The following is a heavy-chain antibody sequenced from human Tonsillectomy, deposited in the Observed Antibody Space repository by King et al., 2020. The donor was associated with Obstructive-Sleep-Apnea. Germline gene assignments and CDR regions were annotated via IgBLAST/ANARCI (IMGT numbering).Heavy chain of an antibody. CDR3: AKDSYYYDSSGYYPSFDY. CDR1: GFTFSSYA. Sequence: VKLVESGGGLVQPGGSLRLSCAASGFTFSSYAMSWVRQAPGKGLEWVSAISGSGGSTYYADSVKGRFTISRDNSKNTLYLQMNSLRAEDTAVYYCAKDSYYYDSSGYYPSFDYWGQGTLVTVSS. V-gene: IGHV3-23*04. D-gene: IGHD3-22*01. J-gene: IGHJ4*02. CDR2: ISGSGGST.